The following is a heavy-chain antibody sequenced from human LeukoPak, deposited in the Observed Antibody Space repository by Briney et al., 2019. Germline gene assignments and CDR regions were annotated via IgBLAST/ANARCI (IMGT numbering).Heavy chain of an antibody. CDR2: IIPILGIA. J-gene: IGHJ4*01. D-gene: IGHD5-18*01. CDR1: GGTFSSYA. Sequence: SAKVSCKASGGTFSSYAISWVRQAPGQGLEWMGRIIPILGIANYAQKFQGRVTITADKSTSTAYMELSSLRSEDTAVYYCARDKRGYSYGDWXXXTLVTVSS. V-gene: IGHV1-69*04. CDR3: ARDKRGYSYGD.